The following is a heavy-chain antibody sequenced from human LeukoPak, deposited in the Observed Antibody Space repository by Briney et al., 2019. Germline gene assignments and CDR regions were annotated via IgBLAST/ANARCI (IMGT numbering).Heavy chain of an antibody. CDR1: GGSISGIDYY. Sequence: SETLSLTCSVSGGSISGIDYYWSWIRQPPGKGLEWIGYIHHSGTTSYNPSLKSRITISVDPSMNQFSLKLTSMTAADTAVYYCAGRGYAMAYWGQGTLVTVSS. J-gene: IGHJ4*02. D-gene: IGHD5-12*01. V-gene: IGHV4-30-4*01. CDR3: AGRGYAMAY. CDR2: IHHSGTT.